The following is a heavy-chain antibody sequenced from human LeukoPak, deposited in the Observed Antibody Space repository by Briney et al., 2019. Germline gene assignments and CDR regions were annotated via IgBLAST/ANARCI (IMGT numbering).Heavy chain of an antibody. CDR1: GFTVSSNY. D-gene: IGHD3-22*01. J-gene: IGHJ4*02. CDR3: TTYYYDSSGPLEYYFDY. V-gene: IGHV3-49*04. CDR2: IRSKAYGGTT. Sequence: PGGSLRLSCAASGFTVSSNYMSWVRQAPGKGLEWVGFIRSKAYGGTTEYAASVKGRFTISRDDSKSIAYLQMNSLKTEDTAVYYCTTYYYDSSGPLEYYFDYWGQGTLVTVSS.